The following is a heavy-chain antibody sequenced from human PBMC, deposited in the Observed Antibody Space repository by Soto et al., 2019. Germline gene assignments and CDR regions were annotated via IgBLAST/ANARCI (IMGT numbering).Heavy chain of an antibody. CDR3: ARVGRSGYYDASDI. CDR1: GDSISSYY. J-gene: IGHJ3*02. D-gene: IGHD3-3*01. V-gene: IGHV4-59*01. CDR2: IHDSGRT. Sequence: PSETLSLTCTVSGDSISSYYWSWIRQPPGKGLEWIGYIHDSGRTNHNPSLKSRVTISVDTSKKQFSLKLSSVTAADTAVYYCARVGRSGYYDASDIWGQGTMVTVSS.